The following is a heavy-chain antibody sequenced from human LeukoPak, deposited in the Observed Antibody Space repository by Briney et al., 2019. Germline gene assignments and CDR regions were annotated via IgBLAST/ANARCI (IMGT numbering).Heavy chain of an antibody. CDR2: ISAGGST. J-gene: IGHJ4*02. CDR3: AKRPAAVRGVIPYLDY. Sequence: GGSLRLSCAVSGFMFSSFSMSWVRHVPGKGLEWVSTISAGGSTYYADSVKGWFTISRDNSKNTLFLQMNSLRAEDTAIYHCAKRPAAVRGVIPYLDYWGQGTLVTVSS. V-gene: IGHV3-23*01. CDR1: GFMFSSFS. D-gene: IGHD3-10*02.